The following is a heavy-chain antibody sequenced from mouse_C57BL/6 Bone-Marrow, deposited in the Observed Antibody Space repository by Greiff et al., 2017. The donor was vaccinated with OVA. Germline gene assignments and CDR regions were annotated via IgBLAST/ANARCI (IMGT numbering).Heavy chain of an antibody. Sequence: EVMLVESGGGLVKPGGSLKLSCAASGFTFSSYAMSWVRQTPEKRLEWVATISDGGSYTYYPDNVKGRFTISRDNAKNNLYLQMSHLKSEDTAMYYCAREQLPFAYWGQGTLVTVSA. CDR2: ISDGGSYT. CDR3: AREQLPFAY. V-gene: IGHV5-4*01. J-gene: IGHJ3*01. CDR1: GFTFSSYA. D-gene: IGHD5-5*01.